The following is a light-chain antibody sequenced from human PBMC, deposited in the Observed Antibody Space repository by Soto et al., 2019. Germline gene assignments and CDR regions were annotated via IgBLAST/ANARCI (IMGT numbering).Light chain of an antibody. CDR1: QSVRSN. J-gene: IGKJ1*01. Sequence: EIVMTQSPATLSVSPGERATVSCRASQSVRSNLAWYQQKPGQAPRIIIYGESTRATGIPDRFSGSGSGTEFNLTISRLEPEDFAVYYCQQYGNSPQTCGQGTKVDIK. V-gene: IGKV3-15*01. CDR3: QQYGNSPQT. CDR2: GES.